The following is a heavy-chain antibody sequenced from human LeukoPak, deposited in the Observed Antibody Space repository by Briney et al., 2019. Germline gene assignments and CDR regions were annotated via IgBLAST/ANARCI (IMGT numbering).Heavy chain of an antibody. CDR1: GFTFDDYA. D-gene: IGHD6-13*01. J-gene: IGHJ3*02. V-gene: IGHV3-9*01. CDR3: AEDIAKATTVSSSVVFDI. CDR2: ISWESGRI. Sequence: GGSLRLSCAATGFTFDDYALHWVRHAPGKGLEWGSGISWESGRIGYADYVRGRVTISRDNAKNSLYLQMNSLRPEDTALYYCAEDIAKATTVSSSVVFDIWGQGTMVTVSS.